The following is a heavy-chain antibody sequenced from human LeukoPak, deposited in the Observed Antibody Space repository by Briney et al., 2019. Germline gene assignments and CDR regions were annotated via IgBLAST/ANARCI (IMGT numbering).Heavy chain of an antibody. Sequence: GGSLRLSCVVSGFNFSNYLMNWVRQAPGKGLEWVANIKHDGSEKYYVDSVKGRFSISRDNAKKSLYLQMNSLRAEDTAVYYCARALSHCLDYWGQGTLVTASS. CDR2: IKHDGSEK. V-gene: IGHV3-7*01. J-gene: IGHJ4*02. CDR3: ARALSHCLDY. D-gene: IGHD3-16*01. CDR1: GFNFSNYL.